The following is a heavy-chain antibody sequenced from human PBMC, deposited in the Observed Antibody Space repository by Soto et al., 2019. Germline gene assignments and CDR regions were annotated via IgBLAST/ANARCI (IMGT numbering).Heavy chain of an antibody. J-gene: IGHJ4*02. CDR2: IYPGDSDT. V-gene: IGHV5-51*01. CDR1: GYSFTSYW. D-gene: IGHD1-26*01. Sequence: PGESLKISCKGSGYSFTSYWIAWVRQMPGKGLECMGIIYPGDSDTRYSPSFQGQVTISADKSSAYLQWNSLEASDTAMYYCAWWYSGGLYYLDYWGQGTLVTVSS. CDR3: AWWYSGGLYYLDY.